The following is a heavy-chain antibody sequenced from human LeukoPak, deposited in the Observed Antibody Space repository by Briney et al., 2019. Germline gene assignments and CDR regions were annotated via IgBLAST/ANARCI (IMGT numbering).Heavy chain of an antibody. V-gene: IGHV3-33*01. J-gene: IGHJ5*02. CDR3: ARDEYSSSSGLDP. D-gene: IGHD6-6*01. CDR1: GFTFSSYG. Sequence: GGSLRLSCAASGFTFSSYGMHWVRQAPGKGLEWVAVIWYDGSNKYYADSVKGRFTISRDNSKNTLYLQMNSLRAEDTAVYYCARDEYSSSSGLDPWGQGTLVTVSS. CDR2: IWYDGSNK.